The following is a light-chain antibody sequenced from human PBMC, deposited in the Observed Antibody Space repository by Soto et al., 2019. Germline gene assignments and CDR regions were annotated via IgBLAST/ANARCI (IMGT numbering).Light chain of an antibody. V-gene: IGKV3-15*01. J-gene: IGKJ1*01. Sequence: EILLTQSPDTVSVSPGETATLSCRASQSLGSNLACYQQKPGQAPRPPIFRASTRATGIQARFSATGSGTDFTLTISRLQSEDCAVYYCQTYSNWPPWTFGPGTKVEIK. CDR1: QSLGSN. CDR2: RAS. CDR3: QTYSNWPPWT.